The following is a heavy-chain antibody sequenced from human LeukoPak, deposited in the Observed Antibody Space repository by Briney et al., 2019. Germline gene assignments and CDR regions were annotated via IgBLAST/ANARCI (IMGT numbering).Heavy chain of an antibody. J-gene: IGHJ2*01. D-gene: IGHD6-19*01. CDR2: IYDSGST. Sequence: SETLSLTCTVSGGSISNYFWSWIRQPPGKGLEWIGYIYDSGSTNYNPSLRSRVTISVDTSKNQFSLRLTSVTAADTAVYYCARGQWLVLGYWYFDLGGRGTLVTVSS. CDR3: ARGQWLVLGYWYFDL. CDR1: GGSISNYF. V-gene: IGHV4-59*01.